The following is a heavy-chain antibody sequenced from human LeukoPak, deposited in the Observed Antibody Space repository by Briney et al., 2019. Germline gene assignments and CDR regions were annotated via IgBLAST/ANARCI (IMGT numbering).Heavy chain of an antibody. CDR2: IYTTGST. CDR3: ARVSPTGGLAY. J-gene: IGHJ4*02. V-gene: IGHV4-4*07. Sequence: PSETLSLTCTVSGGSISNYYWSWIRQPAGKGLEWIGHIYTTGSTNYNPSLKSRVTMSVDTSKNQFSLKVNSVTPTDAAVYYCARVSPTGGLAYWGQGTLVTVSS. D-gene: IGHD1-1*01. CDR1: GGSISNYY.